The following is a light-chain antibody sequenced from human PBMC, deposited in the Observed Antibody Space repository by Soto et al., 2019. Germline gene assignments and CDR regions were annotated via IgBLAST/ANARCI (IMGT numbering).Light chain of an antibody. CDR3: QQTYSFPPT. Sequence: DLHVTQSPSSLSASVGDRVTLTCRTSQHVATYLNWYQQKSGRAPTLLIYSSSGLQPGVSPRFIGSGSGTDFTLTISSLQSEDFATYFCQQTYSFPPTFGQGTTVDFK. CDR2: SSS. J-gene: IGKJ1*01. CDR1: QHVATY. V-gene: IGKV1-39*01.